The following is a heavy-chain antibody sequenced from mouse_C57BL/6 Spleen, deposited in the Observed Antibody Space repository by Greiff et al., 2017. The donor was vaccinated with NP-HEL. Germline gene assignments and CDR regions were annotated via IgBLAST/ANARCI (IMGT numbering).Heavy chain of an antibody. CDR3: ASYYSNYDWYFDV. CDR1: GYSITSGYY. D-gene: IGHD2-5*01. V-gene: IGHV3-6*01. Sequence: VQLQQSGPGLVKPSQSLSLTCSVTGYSITSGYYWNWIRQFPGNNLEWMGYISYDGSNNYNPSLKNRISITRDTSKNQFFLKLNSVTTEDTATYYCASYYSNYDWYFDVWGTGTTVTVSS. CDR2: ISYDGSN. J-gene: IGHJ1*03.